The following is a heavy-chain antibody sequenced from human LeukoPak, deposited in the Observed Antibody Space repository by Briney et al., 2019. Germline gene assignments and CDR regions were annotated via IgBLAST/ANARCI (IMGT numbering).Heavy chain of an antibody. CDR1: GFTFSSYG. V-gene: IGHV3-30*18. J-gene: IGHJ4*02. CDR2: ISYDGSNK. D-gene: IGHD6-25*01. CDR3: AKSLGAATVDY. Sequence: GGSLRLSCAASGFTFSSYGMYWVRQAPGKGLEWVAVISYDGSNKYYADSVKGRFTISRDNSKNTLYLQMNSLRAEDTAVYYCAKSLGAATVDYWGQGTLVTVSS.